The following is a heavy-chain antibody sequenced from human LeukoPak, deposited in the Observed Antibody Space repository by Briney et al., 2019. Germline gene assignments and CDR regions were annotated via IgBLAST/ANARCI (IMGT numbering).Heavy chain of an antibody. Sequence: ASVKVSCKASGYTFTSYGISWVRQAPGQGLEWTGWISAYNGNTNYAQKLQGRVTMTTDTSTSTAYMELRSLRPDDTAVYYCARDLWAYDYVWGSYRYSHDAFDIWGQGTMVTVSS. J-gene: IGHJ3*02. V-gene: IGHV1-18*04. CDR1: GYTFTSYG. CDR3: ARDLWAYDYVWGSYRYSHDAFDI. D-gene: IGHD3-16*02. CDR2: ISAYNGNT.